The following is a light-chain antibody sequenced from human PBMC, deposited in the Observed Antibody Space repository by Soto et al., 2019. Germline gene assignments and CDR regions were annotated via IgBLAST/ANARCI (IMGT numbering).Light chain of an antibody. CDR2: EVS. CDR1: SSDVGAYKY. Sequence: QSVLTQPPSASGSPGQSVTISCTGTSSDVGAYKYVSWYQQYPGKAPKIMIYEVSKRPSGVPDRFSGSKSGNTASLTVSGLQAEDEADDYCTSYAGSNIWVFGGGTQLTVL. J-gene: IGLJ3*02. CDR3: TSYAGSNIWV. V-gene: IGLV2-8*01.